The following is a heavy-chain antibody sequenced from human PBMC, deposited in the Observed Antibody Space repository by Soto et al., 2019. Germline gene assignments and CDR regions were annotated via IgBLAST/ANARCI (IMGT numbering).Heavy chain of an antibody. V-gene: IGHV1-69*12. Sequence: QVQLVQSGAEVKKPGSSVKVSCKASGGTFSTYAISWVRQAPGQGLEWMGGIIPIFGTANYAQKFQGRVTSAADESTSTAYMELSSLRSEDTAVYYCAEEAVAGRVVDAFDLWGQGTMVTVSS. CDR2: IIPIFGTA. J-gene: IGHJ3*01. D-gene: IGHD6-19*01. CDR1: GGTFSTYA. CDR3: AEEAVAGRVVDAFDL.